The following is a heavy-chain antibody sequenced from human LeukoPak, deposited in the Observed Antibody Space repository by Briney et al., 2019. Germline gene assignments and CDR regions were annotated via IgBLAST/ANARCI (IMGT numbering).Heavy chain of an antibody. CDR1: GSTFSSYG. CDR2: ISYDGSNK. D-gene: IGHD2-2*01. J-gene: IGHJ4*02. CDR3: AKGRGYCSSTSCYAHYFDY. Sequence: QPGRSLRLSCAASGSTFSSYGMHWVRQAPGKGLEWVAVISYDGSNKYYADSVKGRFTISRDNSKNTLYLQMNSLRAEDTAVYYCAKGRGYCSSTSCYAHYFDYWGQGTLVTVSS. V-gene: IGHV3-30*18.